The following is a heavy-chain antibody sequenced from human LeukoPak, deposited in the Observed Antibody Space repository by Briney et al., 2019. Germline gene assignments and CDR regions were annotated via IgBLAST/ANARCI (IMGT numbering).Heavy chain of an antibody. J-gene: IGHJ4*02. Sequence: PGGSLRLSCAASGFTFNKYWMHWVRQAPGKGLVWVSHINGDGSSTIYADSVKGRFTISRDNAKSTLYLQMNSLRAEDTAVYYCARDGYYDSSGYYYDYWGPGTLVTVPS. CDR1: GFTFNKYW. CDR2: INGDGSST. CDR3: ARDGYYDSSGYYYDY. D-gene: IGHD3-22*01. V-gene: IGHV3-74*01.